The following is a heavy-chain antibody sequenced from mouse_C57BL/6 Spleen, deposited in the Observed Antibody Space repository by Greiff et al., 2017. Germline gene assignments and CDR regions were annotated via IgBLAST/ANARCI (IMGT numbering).Heavy chain of an antibody. D-gene: IGHD2-1*01. CDR2: ISDGGSYT. V-gene: IGHV5-4*03. Sequence: EVMLVESGGGLVKPGGSLKLSCAASGFTFSSYAMSWVRQTPEKRLEWVATISDGGSYTYYPDNVKGRFTISRDNAKNNLYLQMSHLKSEDTAMYYCARGYGNYLYAMDYWGQGTSVTVSS. CDR1: GFTFSSYA. CDR3: ARGYGNYLYAMDY. J-gene: IGHJ4*01.